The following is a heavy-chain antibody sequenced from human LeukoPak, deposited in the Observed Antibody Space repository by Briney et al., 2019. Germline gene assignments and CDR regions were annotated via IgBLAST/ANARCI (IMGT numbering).Heavy chain of an antibody. CDR1: GGSISSGGYY. Sequence: SETLSLTCTVSGGSISSGGYYWRWIRQHPGTGLEWIGYIYYSGSTYYNPSLKSRVTISVDTSKNQFSLKLSSVTAADTAVYYCARGIQSSFDIWGQGTMVTVSS. J-gene: IGHJ3*02. D-gene: IGHD6-13*01. V-gene: IGHV4-31*03. CDR3: ARGIQSSFDI. CDR2: IYYSGST.